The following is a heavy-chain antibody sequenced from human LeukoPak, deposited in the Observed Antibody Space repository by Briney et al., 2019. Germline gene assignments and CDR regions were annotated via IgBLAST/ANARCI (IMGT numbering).Heavy chain of an antibody. CDR3: AKEDIPAADPAPDFDY. CDR1: GFTFSSYA. Sequence: GGSLGLSCAASGFTFSSYAMSWVRQAPGKGLEWVSAISGSGGSAYYADSVKGRFAISRDNSKNTLYLQMSSLRAEDTAVYYCAKEDIPAADPAPDFDYWGQGTLVTVSS. J-gene: IGHJ4*02. V-gene: IGHV3-23*01. CDR2: ISGSGGSA. D-gene: IGHD6-13*01.